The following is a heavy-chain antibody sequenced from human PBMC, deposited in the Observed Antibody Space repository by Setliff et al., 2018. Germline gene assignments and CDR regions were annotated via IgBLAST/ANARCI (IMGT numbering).Heavy chain of an antibody. J-gene: IGHJ4*02. CDR2: VYFSGYT. D-gene: IGHD1-1*01. CDR1: GDPFTDYY. CDR3: ARDQARWLVAAGTFDY. Sequence: SETLSLTCAVSGDPFTDYYWGWLRQPPGKGLEWLGRVYFSGYTYYNPSLSGRVTISIDTSKNQFSLRLTSVTAADTAVYYCARDQARWLVAAGTFDYWGQGTLVTVSS. V-gene: IGHV4-39*07.